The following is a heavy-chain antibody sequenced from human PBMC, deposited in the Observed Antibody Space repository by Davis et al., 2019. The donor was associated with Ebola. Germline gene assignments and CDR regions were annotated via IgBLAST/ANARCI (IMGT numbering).Heavy chain of an antibody. Sequence: GGSLRLSCAASGFTFSSYAMHWVRQAPGKGLEWVAVISYDGSNKYYADSVKGRFTISRDNSKNTLYLQMSSLRAEDTAVYYCARVGYCSGGSCYEGLDYWGQGTLVTVSS. V-gene: IGHV3-30*04. D-gene: IGHD2-15*01. J-gene: IGHJ4*02. CDR3: ARVGYCSGGSCYEGLDY. CDR1: GFTFSSYA. CDR2: ISYDGSNK.